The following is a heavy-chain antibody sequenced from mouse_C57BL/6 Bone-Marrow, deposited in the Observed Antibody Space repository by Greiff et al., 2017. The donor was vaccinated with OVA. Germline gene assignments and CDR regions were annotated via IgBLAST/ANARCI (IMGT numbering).Heavy chain of an antibody. CDR2: IYPGDGDT. CDR3: ARGDYYGSSHY. J-gene: IGHJ2*01. V-gene: IGHV1-80*01. CDR1: GYAFSSYW. D-gene: IGHD1-1*01. Sequence: QVQLQQSGAELVKPGASVKISCKASGYAFSSYWMNWVKQRPGKGLEWIGQIYPGDGDTNYNGKFKGKATLTADKSSSTAYMQLSSLTSEDSAVYFCARGDYYGSSHYWGQGTTRTVSS.